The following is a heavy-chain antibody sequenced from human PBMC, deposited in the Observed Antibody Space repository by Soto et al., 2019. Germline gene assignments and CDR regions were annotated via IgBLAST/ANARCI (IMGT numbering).Heavy chain of an antibody. CDR3: ARSFNWNDALNYFEN. J-gene: IGHJ4*02. CDR2: ISSGSSTI. V-gene: IGHV3-48*01. CDR1: GFTFSSYS. D-gene: IGHD1-20*01. Sequence: GGSLRLSWAAAGFTFSSYSVNWVRQAPGKGLEWVSYISSGSSTIYYADSVKGRFTISRDNAKNSLYLQMNSLRAEDTAVYYCARSFNWNDALNYFENWAQGTLVTVSS.